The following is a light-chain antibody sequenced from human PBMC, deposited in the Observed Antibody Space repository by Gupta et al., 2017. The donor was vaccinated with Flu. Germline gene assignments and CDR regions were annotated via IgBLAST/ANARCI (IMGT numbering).Light chain of an antibody. CDR3: QSYASSLSGSV. Sequence: QPVLTQPPSVSGAPGQRVTISCTGSSSNSGAGYDVHWYRQLPGTAPKLLIYVNSNRPSGVPDRFSGSRSGTSASLAITGLQAEDEADYYCQSYASSLSGSVFGGGTKLTVL. CDR2: VNS. CDR1: SSNSGAGYD. J-gene: IGLJ2*01. V-gene: IGLV1-40*01.